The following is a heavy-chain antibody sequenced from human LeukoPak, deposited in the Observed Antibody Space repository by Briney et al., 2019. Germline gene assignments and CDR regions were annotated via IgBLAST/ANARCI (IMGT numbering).Heavy chain of an antibody. CDR3: ARGGRDFLTGFPLYYFDY. CDR2: VNQDGSKQ. CDR1: GFTFSSYW. V-gene: IGHV3-7*01. Sequence: PGGPLRLSCTASGFTFSSYWMSWVRQAAGKGLEWVANVNQDGSKQYYADSVKGRFTISRDNAKNSLYLQMNSLRAEDTAVYYCARGGRDFLTGFPLYYFDYWGQGTLVTVSS. D-gene: IGHD3-9*01. J-gene: IGHJ4*02.